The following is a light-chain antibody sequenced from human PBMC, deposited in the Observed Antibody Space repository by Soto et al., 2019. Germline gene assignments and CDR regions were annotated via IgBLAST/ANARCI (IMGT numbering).Light chain of an antibody. Sequence: EIVLTQSPGTLSLSPGERATLSCRASHSVSSSYLAWYQHKPGQAPRLLIYGASSRATGIPDRFSGSGSGTDFTLTISSLEPEAFAVYYCQQYGSSPHTFGQGTKLEIK. CDR2: GAS. V-gene: IGKV3-20*01. J-gene: IGKJ2*01. CDR3: QQYGSSPHT. CDR1: HSVSSSY.